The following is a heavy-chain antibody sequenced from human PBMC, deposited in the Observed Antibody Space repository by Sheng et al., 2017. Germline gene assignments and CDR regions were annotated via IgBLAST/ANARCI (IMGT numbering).Heavy chain of an antibody. CDR2: ISSDGNNK. V-gene: IGHV3-30*18. CDR1: GFTFSTYA. Sequence: QVQLVESGGGVVQPGMSLRLSCVASGFTFSTYAIHWVRQAPGKGLEWVAVISSDGNNKYYADSLKGRFTISRDNSKSTLYLQMNSLRPEDTAVYHCAKDDWGPSSIGGPDCWGQGTLVTVSS. J-gene: IGHJ4*02. D-gene: IGHD6-6*01. CDR3: AKDDWGPSSIGGPDC.